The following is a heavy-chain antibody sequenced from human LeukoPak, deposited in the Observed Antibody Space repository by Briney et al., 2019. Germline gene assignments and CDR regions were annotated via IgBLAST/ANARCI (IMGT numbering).Heavy chain of an antibody. J-gene: IGHJ4*02. CDR1: GGSFSGYY. CDR3: ARGRSSGWSPPGGY. V-gene: IGHV4-34*01. CDR2: INHSGST. Sequence: PSETLSLTCAVYGGSFSGYYWSWIRQPPGKGLEWIGEINHSGSTNYNPSLKSRVTISVDTSKNQFSLKLSSVTAADTAVYYCARGRSSGWSPPGGYWGQGTLVTVSS. D-gene: IGHD6-19*01.